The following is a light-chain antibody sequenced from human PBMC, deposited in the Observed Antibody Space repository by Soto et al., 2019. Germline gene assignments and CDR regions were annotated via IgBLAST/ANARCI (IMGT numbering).Light chain of an antibody. CDR3: QQYGSSPYT. V-gene: IGKV3-20*01. CDR2: GAS. J-gene: IGKJ2*01. Sequence: EIVLTQSPGTLSLSPGERATLSGRASQSVSSSYLAWYQQKPGQAPRLLIYGASSRATGIPDRFSGSGSGTDFPLTISRLEPEDFAVYYCQQYGSSPYTFGQGTKLEIK. CDR1: QSVSSSY.